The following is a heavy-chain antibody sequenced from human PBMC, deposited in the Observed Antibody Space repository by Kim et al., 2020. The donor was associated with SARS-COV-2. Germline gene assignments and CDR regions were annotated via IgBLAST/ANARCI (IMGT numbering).Heavy chain of an antibody. Sequence: GGSLRLSCAASGFTFDDYAMHWVRQAPGKGLEWVSGISWNSGSIGYADSVKGRFTISRDNAKNSLYLQMNSLRAEDTALYYCAKDADCSSTSCYPARFDYYYGMDVWGQGTTVTVSS. CDR1: GFTFDDYA. D-gene: IGHD2-2*01. CDR3: AKDADCSSTSCYPARFDYYYGMDV. J-gene: IGHJ6*02. V-gene: IGHV3-9*01. CDR2: ISWNSGSI.